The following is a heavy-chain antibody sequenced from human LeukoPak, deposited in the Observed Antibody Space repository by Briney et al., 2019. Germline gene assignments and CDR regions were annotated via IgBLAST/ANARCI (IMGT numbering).Heavy chain of an antibody. D-gene: IGHD2-2*02. CDR3: ARAGYCSSTSCYMGSSDY. Sequence: PGGSLRLSCAASGSSFSSYSMNWVRQAPGKGLEWVPSMSTSSSYIYYADSVKGRFTISRDNAKNSLYLQMNSLRAEDTAVYYCARAGYCSSTSCYMGSSDYWGQGTLVTVSS. CDR1: GSSFSSYS. V-gene: IGHV3-21*01. CDR2: MSTSSSYI. J-gene: IGHJ4*02.